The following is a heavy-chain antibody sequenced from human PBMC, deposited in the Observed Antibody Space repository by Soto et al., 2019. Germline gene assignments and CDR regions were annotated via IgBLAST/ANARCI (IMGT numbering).Heavy chain of an antibody. D-gene: IGHD4-17*01. J-gene: IGHJ3*02. V-gene: IGHV3-30*18. Sequence: PGGSLRLSCAASGFTFSSYGMHWVRQAPGKGLEWVAVISYDGSNKYYADSVKGRFTISRDNSKNTLYLQMNSLRAEDTAVYYCAKDEHRGTTDAFDIWGQGTMVTVSS. CDR1: GFTFSSYG. CDR3: AKDEHRGTTDAFDI. CDR2: ISYDGSNK.